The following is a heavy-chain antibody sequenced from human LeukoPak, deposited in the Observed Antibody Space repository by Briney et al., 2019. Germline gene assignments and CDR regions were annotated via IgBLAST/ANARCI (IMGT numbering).Heavy chain of an antibody. J-gene: IGHJ2*01. D-gene: IGHD3-22*01. V-gene: IGHV3-48*02. CDR3: GRAVGNYYDGSGYWYFDL. CDR1: GFTLSRYS. Sequence: GWSLRLSCAASGFTLSRYSMNWVRQAPGKGLEWVSYISSSTSTKYHADSVKGRFNISRDNAKNSFYLQMNSLRDEDTAVYYCGRAVGNYYDGSGYWYFDLWGRGTLVTVSS. CDR2: ISSSTSTK.